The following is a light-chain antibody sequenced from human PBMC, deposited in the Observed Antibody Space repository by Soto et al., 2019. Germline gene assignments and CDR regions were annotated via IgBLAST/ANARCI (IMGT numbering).Light chain of an antibody. Sequence: EIGLTQTPATLSLSPGERATLSCRASQSVSSYLAWYQQKPGQAPRLLIYGASTRATGIPARFSGSGSGTEFTLTISSLQSEDFAVYYCQQYNNWPPSWPFGQGTKVDIK. V-gene: IGKV3-15*01. CDR1: QSVSSY. CDR2: GAS. CDR3: QQYNNWPPSWP. J-gene: IGKJ1*01.